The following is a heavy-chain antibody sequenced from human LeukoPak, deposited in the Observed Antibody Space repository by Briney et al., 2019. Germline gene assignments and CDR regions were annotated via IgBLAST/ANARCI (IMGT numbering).Heavy chain of an antibody. CDR1: GGSISSHY. CDR2: LLDSVNT. CDR3: ATIKRGSIYGYFDF. Sequence: SETLSLTCTVSGGSISSHYWSWIRQPPGKGLEWIAYLLDSVNTKDNPSLNSRLTLSADTSKNQFSLRLSSVTVADTAVYYCATIKRGSIYGYFDFWGQGIKVTVSS. V-gene: IGHV4-59*11. J-gene: IGHJ4*02. D-gene: IGHD5-18*01.